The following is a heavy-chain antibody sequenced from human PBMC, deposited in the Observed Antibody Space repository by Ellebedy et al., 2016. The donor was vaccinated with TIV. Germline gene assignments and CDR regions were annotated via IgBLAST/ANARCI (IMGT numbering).Heavy chain of an antibody. CDR1: GYSFTGYH. D-gene: IGHD3-22*01. Sequence: ASVKVSXKASGYSFTGYHMHWVRQAPGQGLEWMGWINPNSGGTNYAQKFQGRVTMTRDTSITTAYMELSSLRSDDTAVYYCARGGPYYDSGGYIYYFDYWGQGSLVTVSS. V-gene: IGHV1-2*02. CDR2: INPNSGGT. CDR3: ARGGPYYDSGGYIYYFDY. J-gene: IGHJ4*02.